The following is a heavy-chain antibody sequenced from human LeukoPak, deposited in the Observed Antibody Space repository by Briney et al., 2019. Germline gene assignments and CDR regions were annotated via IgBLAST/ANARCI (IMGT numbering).Heavy chain of an antibody. J-gene: IGHJ4*02. CDR3: ARDDILTGYSDY. Sequence: KTGGSLRLSCAASGFTFSNYSMNWVRQAPGKGLEWVSSISSSSYIYYADSVKGRFTISRDNAKNSLYLQMNSLRAEDTAVYYCARDDILTGYSDYWGQGTLVTVSS. D-gene: IGHD3-9*01. CDR2: ISSSSYI. CDR1: GFTFSNYS. V-gene: IGHV3-21*01.